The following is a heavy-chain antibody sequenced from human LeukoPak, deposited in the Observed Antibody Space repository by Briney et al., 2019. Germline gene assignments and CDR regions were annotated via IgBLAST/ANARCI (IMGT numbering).Heavy chain of an antibody. V-gene: IGHV3-13*01. Sequence: GGSLRLSCAASGFTFSSYDMHWVRQATGKGLEWVSAIGTAGDTYYPGSVKGRSTISRDNAKNSLYLQLNSLRADDTAVYYCARDSRRVGATGGSDYWGQGTLVTVSS. D-gene: IGHD1-26*01. CDR1: GFTFSSYD. J-gene: IGHJ4*02. CDR3: ARDSRRVGATGGSDY. CDR2: IGTAGDT.